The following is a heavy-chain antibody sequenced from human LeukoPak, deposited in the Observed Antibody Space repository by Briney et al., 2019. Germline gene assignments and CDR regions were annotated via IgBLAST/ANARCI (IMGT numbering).Heavy chain of an antibody. J-gene: IGHJ4*02. V-gene: IGHV3-7*01. D-gene: IGHD3-10*01. CDR1: GLTFSSYW. CDR3: ASGRQSGY. CDR2: IKQDGSEK. Sequence: GGSLRLSCAASGLTFSSYWMSWVRQAPGKGLEWVANIKQDGSEKYYVDSVKGRFTISRDNARNSLYLQMNSLRAEDTAIYYRASGRQSGYWGQGTLVTVSS.